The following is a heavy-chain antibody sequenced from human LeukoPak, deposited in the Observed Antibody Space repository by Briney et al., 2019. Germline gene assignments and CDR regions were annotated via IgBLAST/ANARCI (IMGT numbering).Heavy chain of an antibody. CDR3: AKDDNYIRFLS. V-gene: IGHV4-4*07. J-gene: IGHJ5*02. Sequence: ASETLSLTCTVSGGSISSYYWSWIRQPAGKGLEWIGRIYNTGSTSYNPSLNSRVTMSVDTSKNQFSLKLSSVTAADTAVYYCAKDDNYIRFLSWGQGTLVTVSS. CDR1: GGSISSYY. D-gene: IGHD3-16*01. CDR2: IYNTGST.